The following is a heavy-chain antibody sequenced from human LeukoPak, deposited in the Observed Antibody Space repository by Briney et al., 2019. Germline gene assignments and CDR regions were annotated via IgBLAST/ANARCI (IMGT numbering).Heavy chain of an antibody. V-gene: IGHV4-4*02. CDR2: IYHSGST. CDR3: ARGPGSHFDY. D-gene: IGHD1-26*01. Sequence: SETLSLTCAVSGGSISSSNWWSWVRQPPGKGLEWIGEIYHSGSTNYNPPLKSRVTISLDKSKNQFSLKLSSVTAADTAVYYCARGPGSHFDYWGQGTLVTVSS. CDR1: GGSISSSNW. J-gene: IGHJ4*02.